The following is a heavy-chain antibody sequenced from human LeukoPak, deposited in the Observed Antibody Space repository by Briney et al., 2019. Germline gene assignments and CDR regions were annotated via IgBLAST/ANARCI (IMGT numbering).Heavy chain of an antibody. CDR1: GFTFSSYS. V-gene: IGHV3-21*01. Sequence: GGSLRLSCAASGFTFSSYSMNWVRQAPGKGLEWVSSISSSRSYIYYADSVKGRFTISRDNAKNSLYLQMNSLRAEDTAVYYCARWDNEYCSSTSCYRGGYYFDYWGQGTLVTVSS. J-gene: IGHJ4*02. CDR3: ARWDNEYCSSTSCYRGGYYFDY. CDR2: ISSSRSYI. D-gene: IGHD2-2*02.